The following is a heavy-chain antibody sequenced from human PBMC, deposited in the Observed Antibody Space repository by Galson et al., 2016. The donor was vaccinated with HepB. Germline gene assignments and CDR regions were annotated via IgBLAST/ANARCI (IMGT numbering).Heavy chain of an antibody. V-gene: IGHV3-48*02. CDR2: IGGFSSPV. D-gene: IGHD3-9*01. Sequence: SLRLSCAASGFTFSSYSMNWVRQAPGKWLEWVSFIGGFSSPVYYADSVKGRFTISRDNDRTSLYLQMSSLRDEDTAVYYCARGYYDNSFDYLGQGALVTVSS. J-gene: IGHJ4*02. CDR3: ARGYYDNSFDY. CDR1: GFTFSSYS.